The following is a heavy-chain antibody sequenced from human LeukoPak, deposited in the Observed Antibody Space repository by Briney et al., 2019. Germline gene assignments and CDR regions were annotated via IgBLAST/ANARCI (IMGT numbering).Heavy chain of an antibody. V-gene: IGHV3-23*01. J-gene: IGHJ4*02. D-gene: IGHD6-13*01. CDR3: AKGDRAIAAAGTGFDY. CDR1: GFTFSSYA. CDR2: ISGSGGST. Sequence: PGGSLRLSCAASGFTFSSYAMSWVRQAPGKGLEWVSAISGSGGSTYYADSVKGRFTISRDNSKNTLYLQMNSLRAADTAVYYCAKGDRAIAAAGTGFDYWGQGTLATVSS.